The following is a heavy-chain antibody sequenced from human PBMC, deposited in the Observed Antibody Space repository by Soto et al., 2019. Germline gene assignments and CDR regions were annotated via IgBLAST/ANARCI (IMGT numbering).Heavy chain of an antibody. V-gene: IGHV3-30-3*01. D-gene: IGHD5-18*01. Sequence: QVQLVESGGGVVQPGRSLRLSCAASGFTFSSYAMHWVRQAPGKGLEWVAVISYDGSNKYYADSVKGRFTISRDNSKNTLYLQMNSRRAEATAVYYCASPPPYSYGPEGYYGMDVWGQGTTVTVSS. J-gene: IGHJ6*02. CDR2: ISYDGSNK. CDR1: GFTFSSYA. CDR3: ASPPPYSYGPEGYYGMDV.